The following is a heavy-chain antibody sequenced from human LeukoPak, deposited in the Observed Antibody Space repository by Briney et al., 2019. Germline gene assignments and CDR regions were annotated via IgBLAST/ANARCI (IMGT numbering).Heavy chain of an antibody. CDR3: ARLSEIGAATIDY. CDR2: IYGSGST. Sequence: SETLSLTCTVSGASISNYYWSWIRQPPGKGLEWIGHIYGSGSTNYNPSLKSRVTLSVDTSKNQFSLKLSSVTAADTAVYYCARLSEIGAATIDYWGQGILVTVSS. J-gene: IGHJ4*02. V-gene: IGHV4-59*01. CDR1: GASISNYY. D-gene: IGHD2-15*01.